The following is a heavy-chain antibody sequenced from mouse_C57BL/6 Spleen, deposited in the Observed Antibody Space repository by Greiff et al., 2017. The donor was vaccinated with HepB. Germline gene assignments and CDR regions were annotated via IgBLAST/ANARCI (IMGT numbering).Heavy chain of an antibody. CDR2: IHPNSGST. D-gene: IGHD1-1*01. J-gene: IGHJ3*01. CDR3: ARSYGSSPDWFAY. CDR1: GYTFTSYW. Sequence: QVQLKQPGAELVKPGASVKLSCKASGYTFTSYWMHWVKQRPGQGLEWIGMIHPNSGSTNYNEKFKSKATLTVDKSSSTAYMQLSSLTSEDSAVYYCARSYGSSPDWFAYWGQGTLVTVSA. V-gene: IGHV1-64*01.